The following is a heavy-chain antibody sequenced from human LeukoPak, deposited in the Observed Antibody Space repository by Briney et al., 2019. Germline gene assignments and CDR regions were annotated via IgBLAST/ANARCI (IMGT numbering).Heavy chain of an antibody. CDR1: GFTFSSYA. Sequence: GGSLRLSCSVSGFTFSSYAMHWVRQAPGEGLEYVSAISSNGGSTYYADSVKGRFTISRDNSKNTLYLQMSSLRAEDTAVYYCVKVGKYCSSTSCYVRHYYFDYWGQGTLVTVSS. V-gene: IGHV3-64D*06. CDR3: VKVGKYCSSTSCYVRHYYFDY. D-gene: IGHD2-2*01. J-gene: IGHJ4*02. CDR2: ISSNGGST.